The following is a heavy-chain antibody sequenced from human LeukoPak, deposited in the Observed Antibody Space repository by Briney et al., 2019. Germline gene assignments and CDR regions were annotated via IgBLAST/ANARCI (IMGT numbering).Heavy chain of an antibody. CDR1: GDAITSGDDY. CDR2: IFFTGST. V-gene: IGHV4-30-4*01. CDR3: ARGDYTVLAGSPFDL. J-gene: IGHJ4*02. Sequence: KASETLSLTCSVSGDAITSGDDYWNWIRQSPGKGLQWIGYIFFTGSTYYNPSLGSRFTISLDAPKNQFSLRLNSVTAADTAVYYCARGDYTVLAGSPFDLWGRGTLATVSS. D-gene: IGHD6-19*01.